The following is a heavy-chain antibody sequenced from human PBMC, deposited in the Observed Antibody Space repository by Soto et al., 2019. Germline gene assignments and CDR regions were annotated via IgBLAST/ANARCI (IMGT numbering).Heavy chain of an antibody. Sequence: QVQLVESGGGVVQPGRSLRLSCAASGFTFSSYGMHWVRQAPGKGLEWVAVIWYDGSNKYYADSVKGRFTISRDNSKNTRYLQMNSLRAEDTAVYYCARDSVADGDYVAELDYWGQGTLVTVSS. J-gene: IGHJ4*02. V-gene: IGHV3-33*01. CDR1: GFTFSSYG. D-gene: IGHD4-17*01. CDR2: IWYDGSNK. CDR3: ARDSVADGDYVAELDY.